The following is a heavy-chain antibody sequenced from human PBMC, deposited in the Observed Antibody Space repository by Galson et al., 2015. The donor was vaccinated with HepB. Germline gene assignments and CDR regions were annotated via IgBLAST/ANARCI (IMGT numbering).Heavy chain of an antibody. CDR3: AKGYGLFDS. CDR1: GFTFSTYG. D-gene: IGHD5-18*01. V-gene: IGHV3-33*03. J-gene: IGHJ5*01. CDR2: IWRDGSNK. Sequence: SLRLSCAASGFTFSTYGMHWVRQAPGKGLEWVAVIWRDGSNKYYVDSVKGRFTISRDNSKNLLYLQMNSLRAEDTGLYFCAKGYGLFDSWGHGILVTVSS.